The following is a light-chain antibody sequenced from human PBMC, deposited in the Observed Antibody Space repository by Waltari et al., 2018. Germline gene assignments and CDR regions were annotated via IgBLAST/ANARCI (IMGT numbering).Light chain of an antibody. Sequence: QSALTQPPSASGSPGQSVTISCTGTSSDVGGYNYVSWYQQHPGKAPKLMIYEVKERPSGVPDRFSGSKSGNTASLTVSGLQAEDEADYYCSSYAGSNYYVFGTGTKVTVL. CDR3: SSYAGSNYYV. CDR1: SSDVGGYNY. CDR2: EVK. J-gene: IGLJ1*01. V-gene: IGLV2-8*01.